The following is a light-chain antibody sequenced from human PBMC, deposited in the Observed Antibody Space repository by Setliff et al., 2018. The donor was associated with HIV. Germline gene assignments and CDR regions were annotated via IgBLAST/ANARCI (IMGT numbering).Light chain of an antibody. Sequence: QPVLAQPASVSGSPGQSITISCIGSSSDIGTYNYVSWYQQHPGRAPKLLIYDVSRRPSGVSDRFSGSKSGNSASLTISGLQAEDEADYYCCSYTSYSTLYVFGGGTKVTVL. CDR1: SSDIGTYNY. V-gene: IGLV2-14*01. J-gene: IGLJ1*01. CDR2: DVS. CDR3: CSYTSYSTLYV.